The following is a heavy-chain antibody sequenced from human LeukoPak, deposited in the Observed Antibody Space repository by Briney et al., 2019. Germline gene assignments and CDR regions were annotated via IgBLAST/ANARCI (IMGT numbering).Heavy chain of an antibody. J-gene: IGHJ3*02. CDR1: GGTFSSYA. V-gene: IGHV1-69*05. CDR3: ARAIRELLPPSDAFDI. CDR2: IIPIFGTA. Sequence: GASVKVSCKASGGTFSSYAISWVRQAPGHGLEWMGRIIPIFGTANYAQKFQGRVTITTDESTSTAYMELSSLRSEDTAVYYCARAIRELLPPSDAFDIWGQGTMVTVSS. D-gene: IGHD1-26*01.